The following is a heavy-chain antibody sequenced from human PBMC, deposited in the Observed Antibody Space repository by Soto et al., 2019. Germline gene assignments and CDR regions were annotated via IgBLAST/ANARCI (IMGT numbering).Heavy chain of an antibody. CDR1: GYSFNTYW. D-gene: IGHD6-6*01. V-gene: IGHV5-10-1*01. J-gene: IGHJ4*02. Sequence: PGESLKISCQGSGYSFNTYWISWVRQVPGKGLEWMGRIDPGTSYSNYSPSFEGHVTISVDKSKSTAFLQWSSLKASDTAMYYCARPYFSSSSMFDYWGQGALVTVSS. CDR2: IDPGTSYS. CDR3: ARPYFSSSSMFDY.